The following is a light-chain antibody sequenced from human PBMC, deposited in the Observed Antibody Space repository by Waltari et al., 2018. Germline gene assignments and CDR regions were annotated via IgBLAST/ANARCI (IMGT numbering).Light chain of an antibody. CDR2: AVS. CDR3: MQGLHLPRT. J-gene: IGKJ1*01. CDR1: QTLLHSDGQTY. Sequence: DVVMTQTPLPLSVAPGQPASISCKSSQTLLHSDGQTYLYWFLQKPGQSPQLLIYAVSSRVSGVSTKFSGSGSGTDFTLKISRVEAEDVGIYYCMQGLHLPRTFGQGTKVEMK. V-gene: IGKV2-29*02.